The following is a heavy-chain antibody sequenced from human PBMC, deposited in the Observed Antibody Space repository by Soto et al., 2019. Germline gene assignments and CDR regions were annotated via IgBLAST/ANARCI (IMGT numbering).Heavy chain of an antibody. CDR2: IKSKTDGGTT. V-gene: IGHV3-15*01. Sequence: GSLRLSYAASGFTFSNAWMSWVRQAPGKGLEWVARIKSKTDGGTTDYDAPVKGRFTISRDDSKNTLYLQMNSLKTEDTAVYYCTTDMALDDYGDYTDAFDIWGQGTMVTVSS. D-gene: IGHD4-17*01. CDR1: GFTFSNAW. CDR3: TTDMALDDYGDYTDAFDI. J-gene: IGHJ3*02.